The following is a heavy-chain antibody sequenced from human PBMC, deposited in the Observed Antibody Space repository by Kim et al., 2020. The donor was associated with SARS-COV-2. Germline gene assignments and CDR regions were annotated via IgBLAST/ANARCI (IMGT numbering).Heavy chain of an antibody. D-gene: IGHD5-12*01. CDR2: T. Sequence: TDHAAPVKGRFTISRDDSKNTLFLQMNSLNTEDTAVYYCAKGGPEGNYFDYWGQGALVTVSS. CDR3: AKGGPEGNYFDY. J-gene: IGHJ4*02. V-gene: IGHV3-15*01.